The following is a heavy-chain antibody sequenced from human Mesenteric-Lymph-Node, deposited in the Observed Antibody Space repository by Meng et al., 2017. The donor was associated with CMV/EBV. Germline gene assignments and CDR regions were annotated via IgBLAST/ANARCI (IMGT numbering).Heavy chain of an antibody. CDR2: TYYRSKWYN. CDR3: ATGSDCDY. V-gene: IGHV6-1*01. Sequence: CAISGDSVSSNIATWHWIRQSPSRGLEWLGRTYYRSKWYNDYAPSVKSRITINPDTSKNQFSLHLNSVTPEDTAVYYCATGSDCDYWGRGTLVTVSS. J-gene: IGHJ4*02. CDR1: GDSVSSNIAT. D-gene: IGHD3-9*01.